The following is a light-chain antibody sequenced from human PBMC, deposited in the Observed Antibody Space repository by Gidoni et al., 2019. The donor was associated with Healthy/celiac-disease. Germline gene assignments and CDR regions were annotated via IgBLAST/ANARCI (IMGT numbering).Light chain of an antibody. CDR1: KLGDKY. J-gene: IGLJ2*01. CDR3: QAWDSSTVV. CDR2: QDS. Sequence: SYELTQPPSVSVSPGQKASINCSGDKLGDKYACWYQQKPGQSPVLVIYQDSKRPSGIPERFSGSNSGNTATLTISGTQAMDEADYYCQAWDSSTVVFGGGTKLPV. V-gene: IGLV3-1*01.